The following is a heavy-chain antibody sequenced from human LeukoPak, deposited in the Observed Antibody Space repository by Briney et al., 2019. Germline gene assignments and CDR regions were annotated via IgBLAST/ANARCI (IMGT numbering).Heavy chain of an antibody. CDR1: GFTFSSYG. CDR2: IWYDGSNK. V-gene: IGHV3-33*01. J-gene: IGHJ4*02. Sequence: PGGSLRLSCAASGFTFSSYGMHWVRQAPGKGLEWVAVIWYDGSNKYYADSVKGRFTISRDNSKNTLYLQMNSLRAEDTAVYYCAIYCSRTSCIGGYWGQGTLVTVSS. D-gene: IGHD2-2*01. CDR3: AIYCSRTSCIGGY.